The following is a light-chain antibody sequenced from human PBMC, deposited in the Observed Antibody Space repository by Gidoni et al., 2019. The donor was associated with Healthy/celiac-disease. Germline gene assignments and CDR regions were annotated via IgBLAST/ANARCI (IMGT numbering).Light chain of an antibody. V-gene: IGKV4-1*01. CDR2: WAS. J-gene: IGKJ1*01. Sequence: DIVMTQSPDSLAVSLGERATINCKSSQSVLYSSNNKNYLAWYQQKPGQPPKLLIYWASTRESGVPDRFSGSGSGTDFTLTSSSLQAEDGAVYYCQQYYRTPWTFGQGTKVEIK. CDR3: QQYYRTPWT. CDR1: QSVLYSSNNKNY.